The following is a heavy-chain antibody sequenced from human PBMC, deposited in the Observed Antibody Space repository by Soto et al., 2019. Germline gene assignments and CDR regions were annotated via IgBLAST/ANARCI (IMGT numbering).Heavy chain of an antibody. V-gene: IGHV1-3*01. J-gene: IGHJ4*02. CDR1: GYTFTSYA. CDR2: INAGNGNR. CDR3: ARDSPPSDY. Sequence: ASVKVSCKASGYTFTSYAMHWVRQAPGQRLEWMGWINAGNGNRKYSQKFQGRVTITRDASASTAYMELSSLRYEDTAVYYCARDSPPSDYWGQGTLVTVSS.